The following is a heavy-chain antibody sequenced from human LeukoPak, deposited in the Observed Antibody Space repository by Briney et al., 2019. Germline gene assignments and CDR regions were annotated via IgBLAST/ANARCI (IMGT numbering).Heavy chain of an antibody. D-gene: IGHD2-8*01. CDR3: ARDLGYCTNGVCHTRFDY. V-gene: IGHV1-8*01. CDR2: MNPNSNNT. CDR1: GYTVATYD. Sequence: GASVKVSCKASGYTVATYDINWVRQATGQELEWMGWMNPNSNNTGYAQQFQGRVTMTRNTSRSTAYMELTSLRSEDTAVYYCARDLGYCTNGVCHTRFDYWGQGTLVAVSS. J-gene: IGHJ4*02.